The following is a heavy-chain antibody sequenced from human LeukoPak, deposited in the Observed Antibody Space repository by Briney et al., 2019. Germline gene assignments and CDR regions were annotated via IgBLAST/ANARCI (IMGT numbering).Heavy chain of an antibody. D-gene: IGHD1-26*01. J-gene: IGHJ4*02. Sequence: SQTLSLTCTVSGGSISSGSYYWSWIRQPAGKGLEWIGRIYTSGSTNYNPSLKSRVTISVDTSKNQFSLKLSSVTAADTAVYYCVRGLNSGSYGNWGQGTLVTVSS. V-gene: IGHV4-61*02. CDR1: GGSISSGSYY. CDR2: IYTSGST. CDR3: VRGLNSGSYGN.